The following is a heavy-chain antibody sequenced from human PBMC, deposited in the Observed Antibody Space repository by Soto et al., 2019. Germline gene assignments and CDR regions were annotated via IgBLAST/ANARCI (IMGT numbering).Heavy chain of an antibody. D-gene: IGHD3-10*01. CDR1: GGTFSSYA. J-gene: IGHJ6*02. CDR2: IIPIFGTA. Sequence: SVKVSCKASGGTFSSYAISWVRQAPGQGLEWMGGIIPIFGTANYAQKFQGRVTITADESTSTAYMELSSLRSEDTAVYYCARDGTRATMVRGAYYYYGMDVWGQGTTVTVSS. V-gene: IGHV1-69*13. CDR3: ARDGTRATMVRGAYYYYGMDV.